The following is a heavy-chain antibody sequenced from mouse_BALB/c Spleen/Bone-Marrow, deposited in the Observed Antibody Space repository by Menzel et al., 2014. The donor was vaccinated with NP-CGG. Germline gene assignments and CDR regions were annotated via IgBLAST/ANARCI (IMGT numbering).Heavy chain of an antibody. CDR3: ARDGSSWGYFDV. CDR1: GYTFTDYA. Sequence: VPLQESGAELVRPGVSVKISCKGSGYTFTDYAMHWVKQSHAKSLEWIGVISTYYGDASYNQKFKGKATMTVDKSSSTAYMELARLTSEDSAIYYGARDGSSWGYFDVWGAGTTVTVSS. D-gene: IGHD1-1*01. CDR2: ISTYYGDA. V-gene: IGHV1S137*01. J-gene: IGHJ1*01.